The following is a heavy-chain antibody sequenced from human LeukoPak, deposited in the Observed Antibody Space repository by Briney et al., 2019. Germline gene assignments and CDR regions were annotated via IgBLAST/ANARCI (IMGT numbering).Heavy chain of an antibody. CDR3: AKWKYSNSGIDDY. CDR1: GFTFSRYD. D-gene: IGHD6-6*01. CDR2: IGTVGDT. V-gene: IGHV3-13*01. J-gene: IGHJ4*02. Sequence: GGSLRLSCAASGFTFSRYDMHWVRQATGKSLEWVSAIGTVGDTYYPDSVKGRFTISRENAKNSLYLQMNSLRAGDTAVYYCAKWKYSNSGIDDYWGQGTLVTVSS.